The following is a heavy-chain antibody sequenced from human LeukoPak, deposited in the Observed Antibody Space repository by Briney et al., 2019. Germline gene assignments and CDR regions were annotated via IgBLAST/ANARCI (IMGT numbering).Heavy chain of an antibody. Sequence: PGGSLRFSCAASGFTFSSYAMSWVRQAPGKGLEWVSAISGSGGSTYYADSVKGRFTISRDNSKNTLYLQMNSLRAEDTAVYYCAKDRAEYCSSTSCDTYYMDVWGKGTTVTVSS. D-gene: IGHD2-2*02. V-gene: IGHV3-23*01. CDR2: ISGSGGST. CDR1: GFTFSSYA. CDR3: AKDRAEYCSSTSCDTYYMDV. J-gene: IGHJ6*03.